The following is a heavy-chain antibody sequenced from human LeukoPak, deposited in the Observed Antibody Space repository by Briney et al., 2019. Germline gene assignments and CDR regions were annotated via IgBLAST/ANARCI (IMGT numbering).Heavy chain of an antibody. V-gene: IGHV5-51*01. CDR1: PYYFINFW. D-gene: IGHD2/OR15-2a*01. CDR3: ARGINDEYFQS. J-gene: IGHJ1*01. Sequence: GESLKISCKDSPYYFINFWIGWVRQMPGKGLEWMGIIYPADSDTRYNPSFQGHVTISADRSASTAYLQWHSLKASDTAIYYCARGINDEYFQSWGQGTLVTVSS. CDR2: IYPADSDT.